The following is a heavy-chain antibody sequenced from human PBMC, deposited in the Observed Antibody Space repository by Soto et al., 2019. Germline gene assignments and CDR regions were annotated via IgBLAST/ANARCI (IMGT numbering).Heavy chain of an antibody. D-gene: IGHD1-20*01. J-gene: IGHJ6*02. CDR1: GASISGHF. V-gene: IGHV4-59*08. Sequence: SETLSLTCTVSGASISGHFWSWIRQPPGKGLEWIAYTYNGGSSYNPSLKSRVSISVDTSKNQLSLKLSSVIAADSAVYYCTNNADVWGQGTTVTVSS. CDR2: TYNGGS. CDR3: TNNADV.